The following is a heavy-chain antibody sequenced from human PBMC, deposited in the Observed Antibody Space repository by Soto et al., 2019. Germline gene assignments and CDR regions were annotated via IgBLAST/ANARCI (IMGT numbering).Heavy chain of an antibody. Sequence: LRLSCAASGFTFSSYAMHWVRQAPGKGLEWVAVISYDGSNKYYADSVKGRFTISRDNSKNTLYLQMNSLRAEDTAVYYCAREGGDPRLYYYYGMDVWGQGTTVTVSS. D-gene: IGHD2-21*02. CDR3: AREGGDPRLYYYYGMDV. CDR2: ISYDGSNK. J-gene: IGHJ6*02. CDR1: GFTFSSYA. V-gene: IGHV3-30-3*01.